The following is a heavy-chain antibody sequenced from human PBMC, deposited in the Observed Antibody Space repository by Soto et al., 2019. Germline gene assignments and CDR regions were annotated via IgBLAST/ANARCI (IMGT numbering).Heavy chain of an antibody. J-gene: IGHJ4*02. CDR2: IRRKAYGGTT. V-gene: IGHV3-49*03. CDR3: TRGGSGWTRVDY. CDR1: GFTFDDYA. D-gene: IGHD6-19*01. Sequence: GGSLRLSCTASGFTFDDYAMSWFRQAPGKGLEWVGFIRRKAYGGTTEYAASVKGRFTISRDDSKSIAYLQMSSLKTEDTAVYYCTRGGSGWTRVDYWGQGTLVTVSS.